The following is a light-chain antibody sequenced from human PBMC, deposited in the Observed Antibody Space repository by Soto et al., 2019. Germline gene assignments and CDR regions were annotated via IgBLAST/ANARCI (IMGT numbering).Light chain of an antibody. Sequence: QSALTQPASVSGSPGQSITISCTGTSSDVGGYNYVSWYQQHPGKAPKLMIYDVRNRPPGVSNRFSGSKSGNTASLTISGLQAEDEADYYCSSYTSSSTLLDVFGTGTKLTVL. V-gene: IGLV2-14*01. CDR2: DVR. J-gene: IGLJ1*01. CDR1: SSDVGGYNY. CDR3: SSYTSSSTLLDV.